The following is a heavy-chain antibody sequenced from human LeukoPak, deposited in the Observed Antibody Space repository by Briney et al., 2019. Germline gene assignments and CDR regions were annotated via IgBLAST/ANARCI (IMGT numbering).Heavy chain of an antibody. CDR3: ARVSYNWNQVPTLYNWFDP. J-gene: IGHJ5*02. CDR2: IYYSGST. V-gene: IGHV4-31*03. D-gene: IGHD1-1*01. CDR1: GGSISSGGYY. Sequence: PSETLSLTCTVSGGSISSGGYYWSWIRQHPGKGLEWIGYIYYSGSTYYNPSLKNRVTISVDTSKNQFSLKLSSVTAADTAVYYCARVSYNWNQVPTLYNWFDPWGQGTLVTVSS.